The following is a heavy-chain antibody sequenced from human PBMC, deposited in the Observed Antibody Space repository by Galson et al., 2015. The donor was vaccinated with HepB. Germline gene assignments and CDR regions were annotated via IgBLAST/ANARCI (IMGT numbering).Heavy chain of an antibody. J-gene: IGHJ4*02. Sequence: PALVKPTQTLTLTCTFSGSSLNTRGLGVGWIRQPPGKALEWLALIYWDDDKRYNPSLKSRLTITKDTSKNQVVLTMTNMDPVDTGTYFCARGASSRWYRGFDYWGRGTLVTVSS. CDR3: ARGASSRWYRGFDY. D-gene: IGHD6-13*01. CDR2: IYWDDDK. CDR1: GSSLNTRGLG. V-gene: IGHV2-5*02.